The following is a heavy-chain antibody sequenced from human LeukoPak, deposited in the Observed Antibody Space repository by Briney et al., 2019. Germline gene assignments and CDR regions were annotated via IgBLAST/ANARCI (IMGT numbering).Heavy chain of an antibody. D-gene: IGHD2-21*02. Sequence: ASVKVSCKASGYSFPNYGINWVRQAPGQGLEWMGWISAYNGNTNYAQKLQGRVTITADASTSTAYMELSSLRSEDTAVYYCARAYMTATRHFDSWGQGTLVTVSS. V-gene: IGHV1-18*01. CDR2: ISAYNGNT. J-gene: IGHJ4*02. CDR1: GYSFPNYG. CDR3: ARAYMTATRHFDS.